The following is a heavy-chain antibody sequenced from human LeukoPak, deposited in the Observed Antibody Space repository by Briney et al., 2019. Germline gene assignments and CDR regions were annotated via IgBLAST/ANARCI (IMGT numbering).Heavy chain of an antibody. V-gene: IGHV4-39*07. CDR3: ARDEYCSSTSCAKGG. D-gene: IGHD2-2*01. J-gene: IGHJ4*02. CDR1: GGSISSSSYY. Sequence: SETLSLTCTVSGGSISSSSYYWGWIRQPPGKGLEWIGSIYYSGSTYYNPSLKSRVTISVDTSKNQFSLKLSSVTAADTAVYYCARDEYCSSTSCAKGGWGQGTLVTVSS. CDR2: IYYSGST.